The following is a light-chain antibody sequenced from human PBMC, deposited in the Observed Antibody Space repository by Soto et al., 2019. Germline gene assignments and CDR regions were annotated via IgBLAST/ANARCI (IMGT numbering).Light chain of an antibody. CDR3: QQYDNVPPST. Sequence: DGQMTQSPSSLSASVGDRVTITCQASQDISTYLNWYQQKQGKAPELLIFDASYLQTGVASRFSGSGAGTDVTLTISNLQPDDIASYYCQQYDNVPPSTVGQGAKLEI. CDR2: DAS. J-gene: IGKJ2*01. V-gene: IGKV1-33*01. CDR1: QDISTY.